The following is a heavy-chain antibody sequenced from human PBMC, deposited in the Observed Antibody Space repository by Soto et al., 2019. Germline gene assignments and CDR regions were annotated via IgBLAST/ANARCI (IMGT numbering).Heavy chain of an antibody. J-gene: IGHJ4*02. D-gene: IGHD6-13*01. V-gene: IGHV4-61*01. Sequence: VTLSLTCTVSGGSVSSGTYYWSWIRQPPGKGLEWIGYFYYSGATNYNPSLKSRVTISVDTSKNQFSLKVSSVTAADTAVYYCARGVIAAAATWGQGILVTVSS. CDR3: ARGVIAAAAT. CDR2: FYYSGAT. CDR1: GGSVSSGTYY.